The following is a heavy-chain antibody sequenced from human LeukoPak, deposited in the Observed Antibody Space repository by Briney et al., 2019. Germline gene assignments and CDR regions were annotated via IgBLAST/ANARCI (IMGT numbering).Heavy chain of an antibody. CDR2: IKPDSGNT. V-gene: IGHV1-18*04. Sequence: GASVKVSCKASGYTFSGYYIHWVRQAPGQGLEWMGLIKPDSGNTNYAQKLQGRVTMTTDTSTSTAYMELSSLRSEDTAVYYCARTMITFGGVITYYFDYWGQGTQVTVSS. CDR3: ARTMITFGGVITYYFDY. J-gene: IGHJ4*02. CDR1: GYTFSGYY. D-gene: IGHD3-16*02.